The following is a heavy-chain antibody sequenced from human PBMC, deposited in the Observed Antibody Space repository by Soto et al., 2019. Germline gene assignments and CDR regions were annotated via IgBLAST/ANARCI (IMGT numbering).Heavy chain of an antibody. Sequence: PGGSLRLSCAASGFTFSSYAMSWVRQAPGKGLEWVSAISGSGGSTYYADSVKGRFTISRDNSKNTLYLQMNSLRAEDTAVYYCAKDLYSSWSPPSSFDPWGQGILVTVSS. CDR2: ISGSGGST. CDR3: AKDLYSSWSPPSSFDP. V-gene: IGHV3-23*01. D-gene: IGHD6-6*01. CDR1: GFTFSSYA. J-gene: IGHJ5*02.